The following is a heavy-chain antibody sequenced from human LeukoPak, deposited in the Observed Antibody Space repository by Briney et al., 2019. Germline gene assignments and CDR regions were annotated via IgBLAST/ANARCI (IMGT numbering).Heavy chain of an antibody. CDR2: IHGTLGST. J-gene: IGHJ3*02. V-gene: IGHV4-4*07. D-gene: IGHD3-3*01. CDR3: ARIFDRDI. CDR1: GGPIRNSY. Sequence: PSETLSLICTVSGGPIRNSYWSWVRHSAGTGMQWIGRIHGTLGSTNHNPSLKSRVVMSLDTSSNQFSLGLSAMSAADTATYYCARIFDRDIWGQGTLVTVSP.